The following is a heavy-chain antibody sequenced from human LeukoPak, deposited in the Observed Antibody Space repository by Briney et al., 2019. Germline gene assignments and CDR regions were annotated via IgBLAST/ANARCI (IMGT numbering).Heavy chain of an antibody. CDR3: AREVEMATVYNWFDP. V-gene: IGHV1-2*02. Sequence: ASVRVSCKASGYSFTSYYMHWVRQAPGQGLEWMGWINPNSGGTNYAQKFQGRVTMTRDTSISTAYMELSRLRSDDTAVYYCAREVEMATVYNWFDPWGQGTLVTVSS. D-gene: IGHD5-24*01. CDR1: GYSFTSYY. J-gene: IGHJ5*02. CDR2: INPNSGGT.